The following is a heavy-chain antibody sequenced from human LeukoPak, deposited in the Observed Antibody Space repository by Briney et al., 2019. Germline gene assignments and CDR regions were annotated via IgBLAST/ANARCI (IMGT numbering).Heavy chain of an antibody. CDR3: ARVLTGSWDWFDP. D-gene: IGHD2-8*02. CDR2: INSDGSRT. Sequence: GGSLRLSCAASKFSFSSYWMHWVRQAPGKGLVWVSRINSDGSRTNYADSVKGRFIISRDNAKNTLYLQMSSLRAEDTAVYYCARVLTGSWDWFDPWGQGTLVTVSS. CDR1: KFSFSSYW. J-gene: IGHJ5*02. V-gene: IGHV3-74*01.